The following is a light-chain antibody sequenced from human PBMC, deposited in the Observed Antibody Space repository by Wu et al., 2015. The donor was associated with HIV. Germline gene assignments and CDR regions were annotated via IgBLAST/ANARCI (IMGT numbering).Light chain of an antibody. Sequence: EIVLTQSPGTLSLSPGERAALSCRASQTISINYLAWYQQKPGQAPRLLFYGASTRAPGIPDRFSGSGSGTDFTLTISRLEPEDFAVYYCQQYGSSPVTFGGGTKVEIK. V-gene: IGKV3-20*01. CDR3: QQYGSSPVT. CDR2: GAS. CDR1: QTISINY. J-gene: IGKJ4*01.